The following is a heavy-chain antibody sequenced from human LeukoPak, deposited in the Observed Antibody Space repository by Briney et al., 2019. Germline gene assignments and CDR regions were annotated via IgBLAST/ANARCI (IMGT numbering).Heavy chain of an antibody. V-gene: IGHV4-34*01. Sequence: SETLSLTCAVYGGSFSGYYWSWIRQPPGKGLEWIGEINHSGSTNYNPSLKSRVTISVDTSKNQFSLKLSSVTAADTAVYYCARGYCTNGVCPPNYYYYYYMDVWGKGTTVTVSS. CDR3: ARGYCTNGVCPPNYYYYYYMDV. CDR2: INHSGST. D-gene: IGHD2-8*01. J-gene: IGHJ6*03. CDR1: GGSFSGYY.